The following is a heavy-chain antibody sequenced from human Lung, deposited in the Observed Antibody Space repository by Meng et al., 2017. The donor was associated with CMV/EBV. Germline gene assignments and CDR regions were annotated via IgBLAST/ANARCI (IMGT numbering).Heavy chain of an antibody. CDR1: GVSFSNYW. V-gene: IGHV3-74*01. CDR2: INEDGTTF. CDR3: AGGVAESLGWEMGN. J-gene: IGHJ4*02. D-gene: IGHD1-26*01. Sequence: EVQLVESGGGLVQPGRSLRLSCAASGVSFSNYWMHWVRQVPGKGPMWVSRINEDGTTFSYADSVKGRFTISRDNAKNTLYLQMSSLRVDDTAVYYCAGGVAESLGWEMGNWGQGTLVTVSS.